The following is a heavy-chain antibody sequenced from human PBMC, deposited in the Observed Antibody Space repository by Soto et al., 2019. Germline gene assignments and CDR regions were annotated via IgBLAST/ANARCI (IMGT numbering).Heavy chain of an antibody. CDR3: AITGLAKRGGMDV. V-gene: IGHV3-23*01. J-gene: IGHJ6*02. D-gene: IGHD1-20*01. CDR1: GFTFSSYA. Sequence: EVQLLESGGGLVQPGGSLRLSCAASGFTFSSYAMSWVRQAPGKGLERVSAISGSGGSTYYADSVKGRFTISRDNSKNKLYLQMNSLRAEDTAVDYCAITGLAKRGGMDVLGQGTTVAVS. CDR2: ISGSGGST.